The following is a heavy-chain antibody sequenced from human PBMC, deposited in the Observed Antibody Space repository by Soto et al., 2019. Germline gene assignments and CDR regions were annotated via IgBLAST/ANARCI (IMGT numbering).Heavy chain of an antibody. CDR1: GGSISSGGYY. V-gene: IGHV4-31*03. D-gene: IGHD2-15*01. J-gene: IGHJ4*02. CDR3: ARIYCSGGSCHTDYYFDY. CDR2: IYYSGST. Sequence: PSETLSLTCTVSGGSISSGGYYWSWIRQHPGKGLEWIGYIYYSGSTYYNPPLKSRVTISVDTSKNQFSLKLSSVTAADTAVYYCARIYCSGGSCHTDYYFDYWGQGTLVTV.